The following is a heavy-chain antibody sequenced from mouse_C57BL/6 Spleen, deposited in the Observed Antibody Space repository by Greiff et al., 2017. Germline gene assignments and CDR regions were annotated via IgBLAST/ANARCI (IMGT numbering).Heavy chain of an antibody. D-gene: IGHD4-1*01. J-gene: IGHJ1*03. CDR2: IDPETGGT. V-gene: IGHV1-15*01. Sequence: QVQLQQSGAELVRPGASVTLSCKASGYTFTDYEMHWVKQTPVHGLEWIGAIDPETGGTAYNQKFKGKAILTADKSSSTAYMELRSLTSEDSAVYYCTRLELTGTRYCDGWGTGTTVTVSS. CDR3: TRLELTGTRYCDG. CDR1: GYTFTDYE.